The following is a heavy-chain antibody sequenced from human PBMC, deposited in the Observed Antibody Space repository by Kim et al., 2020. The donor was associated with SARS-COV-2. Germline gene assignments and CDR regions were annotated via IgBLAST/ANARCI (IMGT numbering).Heavy chain of an antibody. CDR3: AAHIVVVTASAFDI. V-gene: IGHV5-51*01. CDR2: IYPGDSDT. CDR1: GSSFTSYW. D-gene: IGHD2-21*02. Sequence: GASLQISCQGSGSSFTSYWIGWVRQMPGKGLEWMGIIYPGDSDTRYSPSFQGQVTISADKSISTAYLQWSSLKASDTAMYYCAAHIVVVTASAFDIWGQGTMVTVSS. J-gene: IGHJ3*02.